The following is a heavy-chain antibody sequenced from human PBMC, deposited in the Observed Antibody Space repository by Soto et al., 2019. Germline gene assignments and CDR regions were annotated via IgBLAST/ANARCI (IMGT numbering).Heavy chain of an antibody. CDR1: GGTFSSYA. Sequence: QVQLVQSGAEVKKPGSSVKVSCKASGGTFSSYAISWVRQAPGQGLEWMGGIIPIFGTANYAQKFQGRVTITADESTSTAYMEQSSLRTEYTAVYYCARKHYYDSMAPVYWGQGTLVTVSS. V-gene: IGHV1-69*01. CDR2: IIPIFGTA. CDR3: ARKHYYDSMAPVY. D-gene: IGHD3-22*01. J-gene: IGHJ4*02.